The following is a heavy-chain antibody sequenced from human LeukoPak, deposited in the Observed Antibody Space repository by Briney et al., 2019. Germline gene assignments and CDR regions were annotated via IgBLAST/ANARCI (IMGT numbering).Heavy chain of an antibody. Sequence: GGSLRLSCAASGFTFSSYGMHWVRQAPGKGLEWVAVISYDGSNKYYADSVKGRFTISRDNSKNTLYLQMNSLRAEDTAVYYCAEDRSATVVTPVDYWGQGTLVTVSS. CDR3: AEDRSATVVTPVDY. CDR1: GFTFSSYG. CDR2: ISYDGSNK. V-gene: IGHV3-30*18. D-gene: IGHD4-23*01. J-gene: IGHJ4*02.